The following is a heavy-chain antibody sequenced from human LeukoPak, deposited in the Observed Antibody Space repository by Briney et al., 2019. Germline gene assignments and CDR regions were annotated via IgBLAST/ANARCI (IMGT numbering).Heavy chain of an antibody. V-gene: IGHV3-21*01. CDR1: GFTFSSYS. D-gene: IGHD6-13*01. J-gene: IGHJ6*03. CDR2: ISSSSSYI. CDR3: ARESGSSWYSIGYYYYMDV. Sequence: PGGSLRLSCAASGFTFSSYSMNWVRQAPGKGLEWVSSISSSSSYIYYADSVKGRFTISRDNAKNSLYLQMNSLRAEDTAVYYCARESGSSWYSIGYYYYMDVWGKGTTVTVSS.